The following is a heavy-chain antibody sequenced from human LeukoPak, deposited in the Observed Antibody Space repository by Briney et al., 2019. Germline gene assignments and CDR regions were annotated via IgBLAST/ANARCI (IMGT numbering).Heavy chain of an antibody. CDR2: IDKKDKGYATAT. CDR1: GFTFSGSA. D-gene: IGHD1-26*01. V-gene: IGHV3-73*01. Sequence: GGSLKLSCAASGFTFSGSAIHGVRQSSGKGLEWVGQIDKKDKGYATATAYAASVKGRFTISRDDSINTAYLQMKSLKTEDTAVDYCTRDSGTYNWFDPWGQGTLVTVSS. J-gene: IGHJ5*02. CDR3: TRDSGTYNWFDP.